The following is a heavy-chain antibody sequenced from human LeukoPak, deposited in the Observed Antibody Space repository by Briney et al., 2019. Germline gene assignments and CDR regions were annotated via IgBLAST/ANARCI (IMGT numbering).Heavy chain of an antibody. CDR2: VIPIYGTP. Sequence: ASVKVSCKASGGPFSTSGFSWVRQAPGQGFEWMGGVIPIYGTPSYAQKFQGKVTITTDESTSTVYMELSSLRSEDTAVYYCARDHWGIVENGYDYFYYDMDVWGKGTTVTVSS. D-gene: IGHD7-27*01. CDR3: ARDHWGIVENGYDYFYYDMDV. V-gene: IGHV1-69*05. J-gene: IGHJ6*03. CDR1: GGPFSTSG.